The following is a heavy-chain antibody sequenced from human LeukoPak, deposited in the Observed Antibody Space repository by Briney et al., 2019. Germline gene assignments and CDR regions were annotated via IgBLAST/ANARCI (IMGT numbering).Heavy chain of an antibody. Sequence: GGSLRLSCAASGFTFSDYYMSWIRQAPGKGLEWVANIKQDGSEKYYVDSVKGRFTISRDNAKNSLYLQMNSLRAEDTAVYYCARDTAMVLGDYYYGMDVWGQGTTVTVSS. D-gene: IGHD5-18*01. CDR1: GFTFSDYY. CDR2: IKQDGSEK. V-gene: IGHV3-7*01. CDR3: ARDTAMVLGDYYYGMDV. J-gene: IGHJ6*02.